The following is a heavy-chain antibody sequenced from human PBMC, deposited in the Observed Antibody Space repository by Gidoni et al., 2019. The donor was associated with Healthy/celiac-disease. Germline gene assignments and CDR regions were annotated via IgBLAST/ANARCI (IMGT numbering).Heavy chain of an antibody. J-gene: IGHJ4*02. V-gene: IGHV4-31*03. D-gene: IGHD5-18*01. Sequence: QVQLQESGPGLVKPSQTLSLTCTVSGGSISSGGYYWSWIRQHPGKGLEWSGYIYYSGSTYYNPSLKSRVTISVDTSKNQFSLKLSSVTAADTAVYYCAREITAMEYYFDYWGQGTLVTVSS. CDR1: GGSISSGGYY. CDR2: IYYSGST. CDR3: AREITAMEYYFDY.